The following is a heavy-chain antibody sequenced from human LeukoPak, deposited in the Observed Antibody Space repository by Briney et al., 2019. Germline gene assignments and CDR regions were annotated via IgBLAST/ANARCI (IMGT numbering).Heavy chain of an antibody. CDR3: ARVWGGGYNYFDY. J-gene: IGHJ4*02. CDR1: GFTVSSNY. CDR2: IYSGGST. D-gene: IGHD5-24*01. V-gene: IGHV3-53*01. Sequence: GGSLRLSCAASGFTVSSNYMSWVRQAPGKGLEWVSVIYSGGSTYYADSVKGRFTISRDNYKNTLYLQMNSLRAEDTAVYYCARVWGGGYNYFDYWGQGTLVTVSS.